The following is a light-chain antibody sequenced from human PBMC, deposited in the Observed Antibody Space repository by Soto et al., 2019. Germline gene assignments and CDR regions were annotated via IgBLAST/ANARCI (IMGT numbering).Light chain of an antibody. Sequence: QPASVSGSPGQSITISCTGTSSDVGGYNYVSWFQQHPGKAPKLKIYEVSNRPSGVSNRFSGSKSGYTASLTISELQAEDEAAYYCTSFTSSSTWVFGGGTKVTV. CDR3: TSFTSSSTWV. CDR2: EVS. J-gene: IGLJ3*02. CDR1: SSDVGGYNY. V-gene: IGLV2-14*03.